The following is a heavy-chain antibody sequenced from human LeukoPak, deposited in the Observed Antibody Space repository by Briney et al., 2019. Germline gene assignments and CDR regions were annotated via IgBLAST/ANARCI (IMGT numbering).Heavy chain of an antibody. Sequence: GGSLRLSCAASGFTVSSNEMSWVRQAPGKGLEWVSSISGGSTYYADSRKGRFTISRDNSKNTLHLQMNSLRAEDTAVYYCAKDEGYCSSTSCPPFDYWGQGTLVTVSS. J-gene: IGHJ4*02. CDR2: ISGGST. V-gene: IGHV3-38-3*01. CDR1: GFTVSSNE. D-gene: IGHD2-2*01. CDR3: AKDEGYCSSTSCPPFDY.